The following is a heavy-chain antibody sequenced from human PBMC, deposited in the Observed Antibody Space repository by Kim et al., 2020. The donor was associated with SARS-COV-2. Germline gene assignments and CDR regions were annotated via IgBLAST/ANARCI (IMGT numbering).Heavy chain of an antibody. D-gene: IGHD1-26*01. CDR3: ARGPTPRVGRPHGIDP. CDR2: INPNNGNT. J-gene: IGHJ5*02. Sequence: ASVKVSCKASGYTFTSYDINWVRQAPGQGLEWMGWINPNNGNTNYAQKFQGRVAMTRDTSTSTAYMELRSLTSEDTAVYYCARGPTPRVGRPHGIDPRR. V-gene: IGHV1-8*02. CDR1: GYTFTSYD.